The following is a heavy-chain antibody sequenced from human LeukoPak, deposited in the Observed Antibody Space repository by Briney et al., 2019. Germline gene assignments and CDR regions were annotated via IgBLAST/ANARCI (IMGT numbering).Heavy chain of an antibody. D-gene: IGHD3-10*01. J-gene: IGHJ4*02. CDR2: ISGSGGST. CDR1: GFTFSSYW. Sequence: GGSLRLSCAASGFTFSSYWMSWVRQAPGKGLEWVSVISGSGGSTYYADSVKGRFTISRDNSKNTLYLQMDRLRVEDTAVYYCAKVSNIGGSGTRDYWGQGTLVTVSS. V-gene: IGHV3-23*01. CDR3: AKVSNIGGSGTRDY.